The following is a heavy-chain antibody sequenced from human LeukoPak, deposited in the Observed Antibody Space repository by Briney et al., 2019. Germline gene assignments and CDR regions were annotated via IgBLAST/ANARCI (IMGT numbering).Heavy chain of an antibody. CDR3: AKGTRISLSPFDY. CDR1: GFTFSNYA. D-gene: IGHD1-14*01. Sequence: GGSLRLSCAASGFTFSNYAMSWVRQAPGKGLEWVSVISGSGGSTYYADSVKGRFTISRDNSKNTLYLQMHSLRAEDTAVYYCAKGTRISLSPFDYWGQGTLVTGSS. CDR2: ISGSGGST. J-gene: IGHJ4*02. V-gene: IGHV3-23*01.